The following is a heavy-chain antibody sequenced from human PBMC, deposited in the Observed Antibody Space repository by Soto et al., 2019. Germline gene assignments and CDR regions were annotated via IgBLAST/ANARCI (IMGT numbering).Heavy chain of an antibody. D-gene: IGHD3-10*01. Sequence: EVQLLESGGGLVQPGGSLRLSCAASGFTFSSYAMSWVRQAPGKGLEWVSAISGSGGSTYYADSVKGRFTISRDNSKNTLYLQMNSLRAEDTAVYYCATDPGGFGDSYPNYYYCYGMDVWGQGTTVTVSS. CDR3: ATDPGGFGDSYPNYYYCYGMDV. J-gene: IGHJ6*02. CDR1: GFTFSSYA. CDR2: ISGSGGST. V-gene: IGHV3-23*01.